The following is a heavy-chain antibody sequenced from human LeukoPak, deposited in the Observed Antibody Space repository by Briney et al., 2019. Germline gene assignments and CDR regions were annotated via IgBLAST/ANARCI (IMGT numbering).Heavy chain of an antibody. CDR1: GGTFSTLA. J-gene: IGHJ3*01. CDR2: IRFGGGTT. Sequence: ASVKVSCKASGGTFSTLAFGWVRQAPGQGLEWVGMIRFGGGTTSYEPKFQGRVTMTWDSSTSTAYMGLNSLTSEDTAVYFCASPDGVWGQGTMVTVSS. D-gene: IGHD1-14*01. CDR3: ASPDGV. V-gene: IGHV1-46*01.